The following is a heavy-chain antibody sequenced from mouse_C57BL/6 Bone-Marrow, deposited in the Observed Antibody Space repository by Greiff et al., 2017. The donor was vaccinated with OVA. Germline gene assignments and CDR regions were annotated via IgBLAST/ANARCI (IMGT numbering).Heavy chain of an antibody. CDR1: GYTFTSYW. CDR3: ARLEIYYGSSYEGFAY. Sequence: QVQLQQPGTELVKPGASVKLSCKASGYTFTSYWMHWVKQRPGQGLEWIGNINPSNGGTNYNEKFKSKATLTVDKSSSTAYMQLSSLTSEDSAVDYCARLEIYYGSSYEGFAYWGQGTLVTVSA. CDR2: INPSNGGT. J-gene: IGHJ3*01. D-gene: IGHD1-1*01. V-gene: IGHV1-53*01.